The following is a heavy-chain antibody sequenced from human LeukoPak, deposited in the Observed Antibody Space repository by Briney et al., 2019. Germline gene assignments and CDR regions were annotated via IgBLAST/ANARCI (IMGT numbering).Heavy chain of an antibody. CDR1: GASISRFY. J-gene: IGHJ5*02. V-gene: IGHV4-4*07. CDR2: IHTSGSA. D-gene: IGHD6-13*01. Sequence: SETLSLTCTVSGASISRFYWSWIRQPAGKGLQWIGRIHTSGSANYNPSLKSRVTMSVDTSKNQFSLKLTSVTAADTAVYYCAREGPVAGPWGQGTLVTVSS. CDR3: AREGPVAGP.